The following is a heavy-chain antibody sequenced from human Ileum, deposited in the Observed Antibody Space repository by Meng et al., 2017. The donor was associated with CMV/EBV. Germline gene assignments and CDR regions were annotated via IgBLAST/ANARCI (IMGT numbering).Heavy chain of an antibody. CDR3: ATRIPTYVDNWFDP. CDR1: GGPLSTYA. J-gene: IGHJ5*02. D-gene: IGHD3-10*02. Sequence: SVKVSCKASGGPLSTYAINWVRQAPGQGLEWMGGIVPILGSPNYAQRFKGRLTITANKSTTTAYMELSRLTSEDTAIYYCATRIPTYVDNWFDPWGQAIL. V-gene: IGHV1-69*10. CDR2: IVPILGSP.